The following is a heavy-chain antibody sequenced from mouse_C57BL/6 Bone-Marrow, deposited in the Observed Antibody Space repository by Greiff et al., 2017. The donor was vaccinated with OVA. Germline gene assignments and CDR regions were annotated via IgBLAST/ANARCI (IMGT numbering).Heavy chain of an antibody. J-gene: IGHJ2*01. CDR3: ARSNYGSSYAPFDY. D-gene: IGHD1-1*01. CDR1: GYTFTDYY. V-gene: IGHV1-26*01. Sequence: EVQLQQSGPELVKPGASVKISCKASGYTFTDYYMNWVKQSHGKSLEWIGDINPNNGGTSYNQKFKGKATLTVDKSSSTAYMELRSLTSEDSAVYYGARSNYGSSYAPFDYWGQGTTLTVSS. CDR2: INPNNGGT.